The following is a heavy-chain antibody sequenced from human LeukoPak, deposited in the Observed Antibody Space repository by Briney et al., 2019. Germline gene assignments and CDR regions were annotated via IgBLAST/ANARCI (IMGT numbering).Heavy chain of an antibody. CDR1: GFTFSSYS. D-gene: IGHD6-13*01. CDR3: ARDRVIAAAGYDY. Sequence: GGSLRLSCAASGFTFSSYSMNWVRQAPGKGLEWLSYISSSSGTIYYGNSVKGRFTISRDNAKNSLYLQMNSLRAEDTAVYYCARDRVIAAAGYDYWGQGTLVTVSS. V-gene: IGHV3-48*01. CDR2: ISSSSGTI. J-gene: IGHJ4*02.